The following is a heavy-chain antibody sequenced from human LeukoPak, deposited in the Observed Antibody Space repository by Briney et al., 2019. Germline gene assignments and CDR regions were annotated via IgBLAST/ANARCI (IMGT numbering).Heavy chain of an antibody. Sequence: GGSLRLSCAASGFTFSEAWMNWVRQAPGKELEWVGHIKNRPDGGTTDYAAPVKGRFTISRDDSKNTLYLQMNGLKTEDTAVYYCTTDIWTYSARDYWGQGTLVTVSS. J-gene: IGHJ4*02. CDR1: GFTFSEAW. CDR3: TTDIWTYSARDY. CDR2: IKNRPDGGTT. D-gene: IGHD3/OR15-3a*01. V-gene: IGHV3-15*01.